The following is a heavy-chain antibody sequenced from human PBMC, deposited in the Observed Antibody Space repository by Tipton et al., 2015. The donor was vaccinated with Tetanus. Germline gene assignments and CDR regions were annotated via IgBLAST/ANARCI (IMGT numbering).Heavy chain of an antibody. Sequence: QLVQSGAEVKQPGASVKVSCKTSGYTFTSYDMNWVRQAPGQGLEWMGWIDPNSGGTVYAQKFQGRVTMTRDTSISTAYMELRSLRSDDTAVYYCARDRGDYIYYGMDVWGPGTTVTVS. CDR3: ARDRGDYIYYGMDV. CDR1: GYTFTSYD. D-gene: IGHD3-22*01. V-gene: IGHV1-2*02. CDR2: IDPNSGGT. J-gene: IGHJ6*02.